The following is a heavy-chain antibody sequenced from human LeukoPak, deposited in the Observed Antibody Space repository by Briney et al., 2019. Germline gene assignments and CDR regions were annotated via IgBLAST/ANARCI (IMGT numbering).Heavy chain of an antibody. CDR3: AREMYCSGGSCYGDAFDI. J-gene: IGHJ3*02. Sequence: SGGSLRLSCTASGFTFSSYAMNWVRQAPGRGLEWVSVIYSGGSTYYADSVKGRFSISRDKSKNTLYLQMNSLRAEDTALYYCAREMYCSGGSCYGDAFDIWGQGTMVTVSS. CDR2: IYSGGST. CDR1: GFTFSSYA. D-gene: IGHD2-15*01. V-gene: IGHV3-66*01.